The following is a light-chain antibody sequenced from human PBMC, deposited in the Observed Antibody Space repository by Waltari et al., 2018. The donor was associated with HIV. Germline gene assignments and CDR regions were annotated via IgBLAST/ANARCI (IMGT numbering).Light chain of an antibody. Sequence: QSVLTQPPSVSGAPGQRVTISCTGSSSTIGADYHVNWYQQLPGTAPKLLIYGYNNRPSGVPDRFSGSKSGTSASLAITGLQAEDEADYYCHSYDSSLDGWVFGGGTKLTVL. CDR1: SSTIGADYH. V-gene: IGLV1-40*01. CDR2: GYN. J-gene: IGLJ3*02. CDR3: HSYDSSLDGWV.